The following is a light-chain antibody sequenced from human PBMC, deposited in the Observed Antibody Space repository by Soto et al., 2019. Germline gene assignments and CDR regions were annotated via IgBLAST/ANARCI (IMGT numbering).Light chain of an antibody. CDR1: SSDVGGYNY. V-gene: IGLV2-14*01. CDR3: SSYTSSSTPYV. Sequence: QSALTQPASVSGSPGQSITISCTGTSSDVGGYNYVSWYQQHPGKAPKLMIYDVSNRPSGVSNRFSGSKSGNTASLTISGRQAEDEADYYYSSYTSSSTPYVFGTGTKLTVL. J-gene: IGLJ1*01. CDR2: DVS.